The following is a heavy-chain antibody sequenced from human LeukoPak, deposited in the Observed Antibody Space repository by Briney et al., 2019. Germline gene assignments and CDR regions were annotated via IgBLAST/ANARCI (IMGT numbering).Heavy chain of an antibody. CDR3: ARGRGIAAAGTRKKFFDY. J-gene: IGHJ4*02. CDR2: INHSGST. D-gene: IGHD6-25*01. V-gene: IGHV4-34*01. Sequence: SETLSLTCAVYGGSFSGYYWSWIRQPPGKGLEWIGEINHSGSTNYNPSLKSRVTISVDTSKNQFSLKLSSVTAADTAVYYCARGRGIAAAGTRKKFFDYGGKETLVTVSS. CDR1: GGSFSGYY.